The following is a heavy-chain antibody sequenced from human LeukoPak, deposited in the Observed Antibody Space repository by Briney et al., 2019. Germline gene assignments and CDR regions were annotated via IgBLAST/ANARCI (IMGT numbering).Heavy chain of an antibody. V-gene: IGHV4-34*01. CDR2: INHSGST. CDR1: GFTFSSYS. J-gene: IGHJ5*02. CDR3: ARDYMGLRFLEWSAPPFNWFDP. Sequence: GSLRLSCAASGFTFSSYSMNWIRQPPGKGLEWIGEINHSGSTNYNPSLKSRVTISVDTSKNQFSLKLSSVTAADTAVYYCARDYMGLRFLEWSAPPFNWFDPWGQGTLVTVSS. D-gene: IGHD3-3*01.